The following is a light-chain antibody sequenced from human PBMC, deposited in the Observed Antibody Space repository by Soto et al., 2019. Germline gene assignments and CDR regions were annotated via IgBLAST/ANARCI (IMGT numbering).Light chain of an antibody. CDR3: PQYGASPRT. CDR1: QTITSNS. Sequence: DIVVTQSPGTLSLSPGERATLSCRSSQTITSNSLAWYQQKPGQSPRLLIYGASSRATGIPDRFRGSGSGTDITLTMSRLEPEDFAVYYCPQYGASPRTCSQVTKVDIK. V-gene: IGKV3-20*01. J-gene: IGKJ1*01. CDR2: GAS.